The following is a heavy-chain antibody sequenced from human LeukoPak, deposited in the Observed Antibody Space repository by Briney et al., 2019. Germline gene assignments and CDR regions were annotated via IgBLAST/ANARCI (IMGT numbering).Heavy chain of an antibody. Sequence: GGSLRLSCGASGFTFSSHWMSWGRQAPGKGLEWVANMNQDGSEKYYVDSAKGRFTISRDNAKNSLYLQMNSLRAEDAAVYYCARARGMDVWGQGTTVTVSS. CDR1: GFTFSSHW. V-gene: IGHV3-7*05. CDR2: MNQDGSEK. J-gene: IGHJ6*02. CDR3: ARARGMDV.